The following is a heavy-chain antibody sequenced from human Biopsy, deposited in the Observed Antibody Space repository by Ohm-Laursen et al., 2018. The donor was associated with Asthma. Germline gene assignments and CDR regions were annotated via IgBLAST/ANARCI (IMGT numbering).Heavy chain of an antibody. V-gene: IGHV3-21*01. CDR2: ITSSSSYI. CDR3: ARDAPTGGYIDY. D-gene: IGHD7-27*01. CDR1: GFTFSGYT. Sequence: GSLRLSCTASGFTFSGYTMNWVRQATGKGLEWVLSITSSSSYIFYADSVKGRFTISRDNPRNSLYLQMNSLRAEDTAVYYCARDAPTGGYIDYWGLGTLVTVSS. J-gene: IGHJ4*02.